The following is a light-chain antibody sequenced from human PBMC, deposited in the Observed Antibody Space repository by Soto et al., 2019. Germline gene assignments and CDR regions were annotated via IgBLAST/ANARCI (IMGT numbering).Light chain of an antibody. CDR3: QQYNNWPPWT. Sequence: EIVMTPSPDTLSVSPGERATLSCRASQSVSSNLAWYQQKPGQAPRLLIYGASTRATGIPARFSGSGSGTEFTLTISSLQSEDFAVYYCQQYNNWPPWTFGQGPNGDIK. CDR1: QSVSSN. J-gene: IGKJ1*01. V-gene: IGKV3-15*01. CDR2: GAS.